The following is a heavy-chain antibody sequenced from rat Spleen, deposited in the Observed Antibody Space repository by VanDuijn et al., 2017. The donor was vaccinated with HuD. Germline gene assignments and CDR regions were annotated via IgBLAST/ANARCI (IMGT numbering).Heavy chain of an antibody. Sequence: EVQLQESGPGLVKPSQSLSLTCSVTGYSITSTYRWNWIRKFPGNKLEWMGYINSAGSTNYNPSLRGRISITRDASKNQFFLQVNSITTEDTATYYCTRGTYYRHWGQGVMVTVSS. CDR3: TRGTYYRH. J-gene: IGHJ2*01. CDR1: GYSITSTYR. D-gene: IGHD1-12*01. V-gene: IGHV3-3*01. CDR2: INSAGST.